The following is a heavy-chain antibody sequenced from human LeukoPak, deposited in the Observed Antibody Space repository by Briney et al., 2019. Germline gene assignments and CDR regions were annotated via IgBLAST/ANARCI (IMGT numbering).Heavy chain of an antibody. D-gene: IGHD3-10*01. V-gene: IGHV1-24*01. CDR2: FDPEDGET. Sequence: ASVKVSCKVSGYTLTELSMHWVRQAPGKGLEWMGGFDPEDGETIYAQKFQGRVTMTEDTSTDTAYMELRSLRSDDTAVYYCARDYASGSWYSDYWGQGTLVTVSS. CDR1: GYTLTELS. CDR3: ARDYASGSWYSDY. J-gene: IGHJ4*02.